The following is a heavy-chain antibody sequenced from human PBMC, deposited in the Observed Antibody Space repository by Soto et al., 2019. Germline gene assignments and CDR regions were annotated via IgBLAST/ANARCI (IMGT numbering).Heavy chain of an antibody. J-gene: IGHJ5*02. D-gene: IGHD4-17*01. Sequence: PGGSLRLSCAASGFTFNTYAVTWVRQAPGKGLEWVSITRGSGGATDYADSVKGRFAISRDNSKNTLYLQMNSLRAEDAAVYFCAIQNNRSYAPLDHWGQGTLVTVPS. CDR2: TRGSGGAT. CDR3: AIQNNRSYAPLDH. CDR1: GFTFNTYA. V-gene: IGHV3-23*01.